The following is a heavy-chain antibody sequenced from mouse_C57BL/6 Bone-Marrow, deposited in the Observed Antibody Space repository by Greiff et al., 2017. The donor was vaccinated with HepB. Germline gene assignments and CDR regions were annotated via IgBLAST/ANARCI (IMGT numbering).Heavy chain of an antibody. CDR1: GYSITSGYY. CDR3: ARGYGSREDY. D-gene: IGHD1-1*01. J-gene: IGHJ4*01. V-gene: IGHV3-6*01. Sequence: ESGPGLVKPSQSLSLTCSVTGYSITSGYYWNWIRQFPGNKLEWMGYISYDGSNNYNPSLKNRIPITRDTTKNQFFLKLNSVTTEDTATYYCARGYGSREDYWGQGTSVTVSS. CDR2: ISYDGSN.